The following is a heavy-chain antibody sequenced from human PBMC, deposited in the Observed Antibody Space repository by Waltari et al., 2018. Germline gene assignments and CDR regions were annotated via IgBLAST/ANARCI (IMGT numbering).Heavy chain of an antibody. CDR1: GFTFPNYA. CDR3: AREVAPTRSPMFDY. Sequence: EVQLLGSGGGWVQPGESLRLSCAASGFTFPNYALTWVRQAPGKEPEWVSTISDRVANTHYAASVKGRFTISRDNSKSMLYLQMNNLRAEDTALYYCAREVAPTRSPMFDYWVQGTLVIVSS. J-gene: IGHJ4*02. CDR2: ISDRVANT. V-gene: IGHV3-23*01. D-gene: IGHD1-26*01.